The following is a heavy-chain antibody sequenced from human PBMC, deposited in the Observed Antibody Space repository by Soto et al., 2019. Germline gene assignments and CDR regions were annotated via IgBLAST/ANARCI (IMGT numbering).Heavy chain of an antibody. J-gene: IGHJ6*02. CDR2: IYYSGST. V-gene: IGHV4-61*01. CDR1: GGSVSSGSYY. CDR3: AREGRRYCSSTSCPYYYGMDV. D-gene: IGHD2-2*01. Sequence: QVQLQESGPGLVKPSETLSLTCTVSGGSVSSGSYYWSWIRQPPGKGLEWIGYIYYSGSTNYNPSLKSRVNISVDTSKNQFSLKLSSVTAADTAVYYCAREGRRYCSSTSCPYYYGMDVWGQGTTVTVSS.